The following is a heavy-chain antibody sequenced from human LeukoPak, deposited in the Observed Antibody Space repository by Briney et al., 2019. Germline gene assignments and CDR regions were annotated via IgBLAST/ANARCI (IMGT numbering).Heavy chain of an antibody. D-gene: IGHD3-22*01. Sequence: GASVKVSCKASGYTFTSYGISWVRQAPGQGLEWMGWISAYNGNTNYAQKLQGRVTMTTDTSTSTAYMELRSLRSDDTAVYYCARVVRGVPPYYYDSSGYLLDCWGQGTLVTVSS. J-gene: IGHJ4*02. CDR1: GYTFTSYG. CDR3: ARVVRGVPPYYYDSSGYLLDC. V-gene: IGHV1-18*01. CDR2: ISAYNGNT.